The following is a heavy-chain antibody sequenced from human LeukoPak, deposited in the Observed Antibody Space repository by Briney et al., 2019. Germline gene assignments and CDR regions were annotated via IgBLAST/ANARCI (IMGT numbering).Heavy chain of an antibody. CDR3: ARSAAGQKGPFDY. CDR2: INPNSGGT. CDR1: GHTFTGYY. D-gene: IGHD6-13*01. V-gene: IGHV1-2*04. J-gene: IGHJ4*02. Sequence: ASVKVSCKASGHTFTGYYMHWVRQAPGQGLEWMGWINPNSGGTNYAQKFQGWVTMTRDTSISTAYMELSRLRSDDTAVYYCARSAAGQKGPFDYWGQGTLVTVSS.